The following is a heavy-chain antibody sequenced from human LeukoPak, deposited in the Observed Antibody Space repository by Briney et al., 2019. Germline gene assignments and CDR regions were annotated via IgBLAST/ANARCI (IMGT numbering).Heavy chain of an antibody. Sequence: ASVKVSCKASGGTFSSYAISWVRQAPGQGLEWMGGIIPIFGTANYAQKFQGRVTFTADESTSTAYMELSSLRSEDTAVYYCARAEVYPGGNRIHFQHWGQGTLVTVSS. D-gene: IGHD1-14*01. CDR1: GGTFSSYA. V-gene: IGHV1-69*13. CDR2: IIPIFGTA. J-gene: IGHJ1*01. CDR3: ARAEVYPGGNRIHFQH.